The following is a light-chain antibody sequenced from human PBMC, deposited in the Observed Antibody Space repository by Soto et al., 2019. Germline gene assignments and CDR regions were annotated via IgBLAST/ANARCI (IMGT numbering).Light chain of an antibody. CDR1: QSIRSY. CDR2: KAS. CDR3: QQYSTCTIT. Sequence: IRMTQAPSAFAASTAVRAPITSRASQSIRSYLNWYQQKXGKAPKXXIYKASNLESGLLSRFTGSGSGTECTLTISSLQSDDFATDYCQQYSTCTITFGQGTRLENK. V-gene: IGKV1-5*03. J-gene: IGKJ5*01.